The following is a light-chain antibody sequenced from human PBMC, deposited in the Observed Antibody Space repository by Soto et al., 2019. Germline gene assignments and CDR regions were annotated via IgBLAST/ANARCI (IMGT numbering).Light chain of an antibody. CDR3: QQLSIYPST. CDR2: AAS. Sequence: IQLTQSPSSLSASIGDRVTITCRASQGIGSYLAWYQQKPGEDPKLLIYAASTLQSWVPSRFSGSGSGTDFALTISSLQAEDFATYYCQQLSIYPSTFGGGTKVEIK. J-gene: IGKJ4*01. CDR1: QGIGSY. V-gene: IGKV1-9*01.